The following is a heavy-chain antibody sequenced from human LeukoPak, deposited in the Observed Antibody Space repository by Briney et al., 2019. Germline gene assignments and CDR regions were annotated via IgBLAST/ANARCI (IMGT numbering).Heavy chain of an antibody. CDR1: GGSISSYY. D-gene: IGHD2-2*02. CDR2: IYTSGST. Sequence: SETLSLTCTVSGGSISSYYWSWIRQPAGKGLEWIGRIYTSGSTNYNPSLKSRVTMSVDTSKNQFSLKLSSVTAADTAVYYCARGRNLRRYCSSTSFYNFKWFDPWGQGTLVTGFS. J-gene: IGHJ5*02. CDR3: ARGRNLRRYCSSTSFYNFKWFDP. V-gene: IGHV4-4*07.